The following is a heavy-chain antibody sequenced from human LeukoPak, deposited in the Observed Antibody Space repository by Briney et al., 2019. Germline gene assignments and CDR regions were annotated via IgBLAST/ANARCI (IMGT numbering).Heavy chain of an antibody. J-gene: IGHJ4*02. D-gene: IGHD6-19*01. CDR3: AARSNRGYRSGWYYFDY. CDR1: GFTFDDYA. V-gene: IGHV3-9*03. CDR2: IRWNSGSI. Sequence: GRSLRLSCAASGFTFDDYAMHWVRQAPGKGREWVSGIRWNSGSIGYADSVKGRFTISRDNAKNSLYLQMNSLRAEYMALYYCAARSNRGYRSGWYYFDYWGQGTLVTVSS.